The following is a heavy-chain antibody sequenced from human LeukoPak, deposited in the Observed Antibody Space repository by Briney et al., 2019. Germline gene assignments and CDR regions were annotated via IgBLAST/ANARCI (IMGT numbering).Heavy chain of an antibody. J-gene: IGHJ4*02. D-gene: IGHD2-2*01. CDR2: ISAYNGNT. CDR1: GYTFTSYD. V-gene: IGHV1-18*01. CDR3: ARTSLVGYCSSTSCFNDY. Sequence: ASVKVSCKASGYTFTSYDISWVRQAPGQGLEWMGWISAYNGNTNYAQKLQGRVTMTTDTSTSTAYMELRSLRSDDTAVYYCARTSLVGYCSSTSCFNDYWGQGTLVTVSS.